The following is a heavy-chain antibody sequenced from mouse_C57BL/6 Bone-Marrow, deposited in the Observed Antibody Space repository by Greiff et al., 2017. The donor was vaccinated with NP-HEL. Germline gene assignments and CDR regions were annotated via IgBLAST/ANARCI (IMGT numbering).Heavy chain of an antibody. J-gene: IGHJ2*01. CDR3: ARGGTTVASVDY. Sequence: VQLQQSGAELARPGASVKLSCKASGYTFTSYGISWVKQRPGQGLEWIGEIYPRSGNTYYNEKFKGKATLTADKSSSTAYMELRSLTSEDSAVYFCARGGTTVASVDYWGQGTTLTVSS. CDR2: IYPRSGNT. D-gene: IGHD1-1*01. CDR1: GYTFTSYG. V-gene: IGHV1-81*01.